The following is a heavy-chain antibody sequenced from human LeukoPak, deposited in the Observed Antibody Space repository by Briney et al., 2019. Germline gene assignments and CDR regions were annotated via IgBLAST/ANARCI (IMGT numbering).Heavy chain of an antibody. V-gene: IGHV1-18*01. J-gene: IGHJ6*02. CDR1: GYTFTSYG. CDR3: ARDQGRVYYYYGMDV. CDR2: ISAYNGNT. Sequence: ASVNVSCKASGYTFTSYGISWVRQAPGQGLEWMGWISAYNGNTNYAQKLHGRVTMTTDTSTSTAYMELRSLRSDDPAVYYCARDQGRVYYYYGMDVWGQGTTVTVSS.